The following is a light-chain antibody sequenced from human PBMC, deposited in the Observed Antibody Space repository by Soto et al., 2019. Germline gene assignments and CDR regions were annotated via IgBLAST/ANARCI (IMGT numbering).Light chain of an antibody. CDR1: QGINIF. Sequence: DIQMTQSPSSLSASVVDRVTITCLSNQGINIFLAWFQQKPGKAPNHLISAASSLQSGVLSGFFGSGSETKVTPIIISLQPEDSATYYCQQRNSYPRTFGQGTKVDIK. CDR2: AAS. J-gene: IGKJ2*01. CDR3: QQRNSYPRT. V-gene: IGKV1-9*01.